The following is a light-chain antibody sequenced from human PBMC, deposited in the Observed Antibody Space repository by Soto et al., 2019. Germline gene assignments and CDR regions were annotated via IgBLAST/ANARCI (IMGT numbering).Light chain of an antibody. CDR3: QQSYSTPSWT. J-gene: IGKJ1*01. V-gene: IGKV1-39*01. CDR2: AAS. CDR1: QSISSY. Sequence: DIQMTQSPSSLSASVGDRVTITCRASQSISSYLNWYQQKPGKAPKLLIYAASSLQSGVPSRFSGCGSGTDFTLTISSLQPEELATYYCQQSYSTPSWTFGPGNKVEIK.